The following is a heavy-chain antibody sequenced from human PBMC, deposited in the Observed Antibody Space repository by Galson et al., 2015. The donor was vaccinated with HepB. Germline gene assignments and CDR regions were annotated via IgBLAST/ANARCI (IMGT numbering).Heavy chain of an antibody. V-gene: IGHV3-30-3*01. D-gene: IGHD3-3*01. CDR2: ISYDGSNK. Sequence: SLRLSCAASGFTFSSYAMHWVRQAPGKGLEWVAVISYDGSNKYHADSVKGRFTISRDNSKNTLYLQMNSLRAEDTAVYYCARPLEWLLLGYGMDVWGQGTTVTVSS. CDR1: GFTFSSYA. J-gene: IGHJ6*02. CDR3: ARPLEWLLLGYGMDV.